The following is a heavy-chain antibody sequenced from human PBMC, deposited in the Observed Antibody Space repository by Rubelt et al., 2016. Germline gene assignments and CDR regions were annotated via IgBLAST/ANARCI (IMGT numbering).Heavy chain of an antibody. Sequence: QVQLQQWGAGLLKPSETLSLTCAVYGGSFSGYYWSWIRQPPGKGLEWIGEINNSGSTNYNPSLKSRVTISVDTSKTQFSLQLSSVTAADTAVYYCARGKEGLGVTMMDYWGQGTLVTVSS. V-gene: IGHV4-34*01. CDR3: ARGKEGLGVTMMDY. J-gene: IGHJ4*02. D-gene: IGHD3-22*01. CDR2: INNSGST. CDR1: GGSFSGYY.